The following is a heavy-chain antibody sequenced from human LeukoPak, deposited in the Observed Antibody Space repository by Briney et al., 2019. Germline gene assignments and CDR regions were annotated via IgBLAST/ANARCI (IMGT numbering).Heavy chain of an antibody. D-gene: IGHD4-17*01. CDR2: ISSSSSYT. CDR1: GFTFSDYY. CDR3: AKDGDYIDY. V-gene: IGHV3-11*05. Sequence: GGSPRLSCVASGFTFSDYYMSWIRQAPGKGLEWVSYISSSSSYTNYADSVKGRFTISRDNAKNSLYLQMNSLRAEDTAVYYCAKDGDYIDYWGQGTLVTVSS. J-gene: IGHJ4*02.